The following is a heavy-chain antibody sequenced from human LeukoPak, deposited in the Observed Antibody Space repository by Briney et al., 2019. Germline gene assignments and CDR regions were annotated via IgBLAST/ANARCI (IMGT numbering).Heavy chain of an antibody. CDR1: GGSISSYY. V-gene: IGHV4-59*01. CDR3: ARGRSIGARRGAFDI. J-gene: IGHJ3*02. Sequence: SETLSLTCTVSGGSISSYYWSWIRQPPGKGLEWIGYIYNSGSTNYNPPLTSRVTMSVDTSQTQFSLKLSSVTAADTAVYFCARGRSIGARRGAFDIWGQGTMVSVSS. CDR2: IYNSGST. D-gene: IGHD6-6*01.